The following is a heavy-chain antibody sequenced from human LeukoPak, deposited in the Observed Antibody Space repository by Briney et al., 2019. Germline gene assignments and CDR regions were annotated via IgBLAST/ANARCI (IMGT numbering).Heavy chain of an antibody. V-gene: IGHV3-30*04. D-gene: IGHD3-3*01. CDR2: ISYDGSNK. CDR3: ARDAVGVARDYYMDV. Sequence: GGSLRLSCAASGFTFSSYAMHWVRQAPGKGLEWVAVISYDGSNKYYADSVKGRFTISRDNSKNTLYLQMNSLRAEDTAVYYSARDAVGVARDYYMDVWGKGTTVTVSS. J-gene: IGHJ6*03. CDR1: GFTFSSYA.